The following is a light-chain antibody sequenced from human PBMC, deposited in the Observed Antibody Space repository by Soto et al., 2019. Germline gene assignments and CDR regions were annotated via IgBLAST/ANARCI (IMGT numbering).Light chain of an antibody. CDR3: QQYIRWPLT. V-gene: IGKV3D-15*01. Sequence: ELVVTQSPATLSVSPGERVTLSCRTSQDVSSKLAWYQQKAGQAPSLLIYDASTRATGTPARFSGSGSGTDFTLALSSLQSEDYAVYCCQQYIRWPLTFGGGTNVEI. CDR2: DAS. J-gene: IGKJ4*01. CDR1: QDVSSK.